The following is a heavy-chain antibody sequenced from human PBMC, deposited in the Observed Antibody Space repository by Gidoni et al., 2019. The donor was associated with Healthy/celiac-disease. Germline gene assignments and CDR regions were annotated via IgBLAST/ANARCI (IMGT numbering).Heavy chain of an antibody. Sequence: QVQLVQSGAAVNKPGSSVKVSCKASGGTFSSSAISWVRQAPGQGLEWMGGIIPIFGTANYAQKFQGRVTITADESTSTAYMELSSLRSEDTAVYYCARAPIVVVTASHYFDYWGQGTLVTVSS. CDR2: IIPIFGTA. V-gene: IGHV1-69*01. D-gene: IGHD2-21*02. CDR1: GGTFSSSA. CDR3: ARAPIVVVTASHYFDY. J-gene: IGHJ4*02.